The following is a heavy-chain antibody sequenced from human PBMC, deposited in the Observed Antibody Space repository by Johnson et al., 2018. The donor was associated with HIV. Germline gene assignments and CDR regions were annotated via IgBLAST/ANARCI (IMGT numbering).Heavy chain of an antibody. J-gene: IGHJ3*02. CDR3: AKIKGSSDAFDI. CDR2: IKSKTDGGTT. CDR1: GFTFSNAW. D-gene: IGHD6-6*01. V-gene: IGHV3-15*01. Sequence: VQLVESGGGLVKPGGSLRLSCAASGFTFSNAWMSWVRQAPGKGLEWVGRIKSKTDGGTTDYAAPVKGRFTISRDDSKNTLYLQMNSLRAEDTAVYYCAKIKGSSDAFDIWGQGTMVTVSS.